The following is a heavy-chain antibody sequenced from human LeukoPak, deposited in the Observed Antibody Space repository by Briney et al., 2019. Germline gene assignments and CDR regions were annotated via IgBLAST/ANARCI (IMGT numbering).Heavy chain of an antibody. V-gene: IGHV3-49*03. Sequence: GGSLRLSCTASGFTFGDYAMSWFRQAPGKGVEWVGFIRTKAYGGAAEYAASVKGRFTISRDDSKSIVYLQMNSLKTEDTAVYFCTRQLSGSYYKMDYWGQGTLVTVSS. CDR3: TRQLSGSYYKMDY. CDR1: GFTFGDYA. D-gene: IGHD3-10*01. CDR2: IRTKAYGGAA. J-gene: IGHJ4*02.